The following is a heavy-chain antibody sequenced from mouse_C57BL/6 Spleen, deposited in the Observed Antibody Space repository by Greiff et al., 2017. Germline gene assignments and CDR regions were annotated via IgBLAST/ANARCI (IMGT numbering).Heavy chain of an antibody. D-gene: IGHD2-2*01. J-gene: IGHJ3*01. CDR2: IWSGGST. CDR3: ARNGYPGGFAY. V-gene: IGHV2-2*01. CDR1: GFSLTSYG. Sequence: VQLQQSGPGLVQPSQSLSITCTVSGFSLTSYGVHWVRQSPGKGLEWLGVIWSGGSTDYNAAFISRLSISKDNSKSQVFFKMNRLQADDTAIYYCARNGYPGGFAYWGQGTLVTVSA.